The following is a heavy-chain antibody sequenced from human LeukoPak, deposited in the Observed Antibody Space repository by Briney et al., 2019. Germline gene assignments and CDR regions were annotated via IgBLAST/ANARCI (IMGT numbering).Heavy chain of an antibody. J-gene: IGHJ6*02. Sequence: GGSLRLSCAASGFTFSSYSMNWVRQAPGKGLEWVSSISSSSSYIYYADSVKGRFTISRDNAKDSLYLQMNSLRAEDTAVYYCARDRVATMGPYYYYGMDVWGQGTTVTVSS. V-gene: IGHV3-21*01. CDR1: GFTFSSYS. CDR3: ARDRVATMGPYYYYGMDV. D-gene: IGHD5-12*01. CDR2: ISSSSSYI.